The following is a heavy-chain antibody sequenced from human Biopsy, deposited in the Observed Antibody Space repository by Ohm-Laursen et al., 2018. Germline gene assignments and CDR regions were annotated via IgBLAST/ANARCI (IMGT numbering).Heavy chain of an antibody. Sequence: SSLRLSCAASGFTFSSYGMHWVRQAPGKGLEWVSLISNDGDIKYSADSMEGRFTISRDNSRNTSFLQMNSLKAEDTAVYYCAKDRFPYTSGYSSVFEYWGQGTLVTVSS. V-gene: IGHV3-30*18. J-gene: IGHJ4*02. D-gene: IGHD3-22*01. CDR3: AKDRFPYTSGYSSVFEY. CDR2: ISNDGDIK. CDR1: GFTFSSYG.